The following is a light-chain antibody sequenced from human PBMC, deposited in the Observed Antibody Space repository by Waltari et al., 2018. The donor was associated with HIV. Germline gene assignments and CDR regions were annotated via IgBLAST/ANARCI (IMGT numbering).Light chain of an antibody. J-gene: IGLJ3*02. CDR1: RSNIGSNT. Sequence: QSVLTQPPSASGTPGQRVTISCSGSRSNIGSNTVSWYQQLPGTAPKLFIYSNKQRPSGVPDRFSGSKSCTSASLAISGLQSEDEADYYCAAWDDSLNGWVFGGGTKLTVV. CDR3: AAWDDSLNGWV. V-gene: IGLV1-44*01. CDR2: SNK.